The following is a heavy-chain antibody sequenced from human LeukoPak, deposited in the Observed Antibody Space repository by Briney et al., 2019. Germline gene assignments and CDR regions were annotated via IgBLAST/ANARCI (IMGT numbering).Heavy chain of an antibody. CDR1: GFTFNNYA. CDR3: ARAPGGCSYGLVDF. V-gene: IGHV3-23*01. D-gene: IGHD5-18*01. J-gene: IGHJ4*02. CDR2: ITGSGGST. Sequence: GGSLRLSCAASGFTFNNYAMNWVRQAPGKGLEWVSAITGSGGSTYSADSVKGRFTISRDNAKNSLFLQMNSLRAEDTAVYYCARAPGGCSYGLVDFWGQGTLVTVSS.